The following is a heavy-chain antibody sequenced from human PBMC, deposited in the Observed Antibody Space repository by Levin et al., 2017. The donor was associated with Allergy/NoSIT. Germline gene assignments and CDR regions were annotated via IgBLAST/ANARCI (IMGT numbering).Heavy chain of an antibody. D-gene: IGHD3-22*01. CDR1: GFTFSSYA. Sequence: LSLTCAASGFTFSSYAMSWVRQAPGKGLEWVSAISGSGGSTYYADSVKGRFTISRDNSKNTLYLQMNSLRAEDTAVYYCAKASRYYDSSGTQAWGQGTLVTVSS. J-gene: IGHJ5*02. V-gene: IGHV3-23*01. CDR3: AKASRYYDSSGTQA. CDR2: ISGSGGST.